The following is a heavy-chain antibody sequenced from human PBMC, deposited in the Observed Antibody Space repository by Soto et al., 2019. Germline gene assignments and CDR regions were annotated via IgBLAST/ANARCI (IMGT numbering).Heavy chain of an antibody. CDR2: IYYSGST. J-gene: IGHJ4*02. Sequence: SETLSLTCTVSGGSISSYYWSWIRQPPGKGLEWIGYIYYSGSTNFNPSLKSRVTISVDTSKNQFSLKLSSVTAADTAVYYCARIYCSGGSCSLPDYWGQGTLVTVSS. D-gene: IGHD2-15*01. V-gene: IGHV4-59*08. CDR3: ARIYCSGGSCSLPDY. CDR1: GGSISSYY.